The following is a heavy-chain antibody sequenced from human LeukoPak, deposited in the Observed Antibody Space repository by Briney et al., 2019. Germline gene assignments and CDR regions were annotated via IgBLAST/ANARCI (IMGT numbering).Heavy chain of an antibody. CDR3: ARQGGYASPFDY. J-gene: IGHJ4*02. D-gene: IGHD5-12*01. V-gene: IGHV4-59*08. Sequence: SETLSLTCTVSGGSISSYYWSWIRQPPGKGLEWIGNIYSSGSTNYNPSLKSRVTISVDSSKKQFSLKLISVTAADTAVYYCARQGGYASPFDYWGQGTLVTVSS. CDR1: GGSISSYY. CDR2: IYSSGST.